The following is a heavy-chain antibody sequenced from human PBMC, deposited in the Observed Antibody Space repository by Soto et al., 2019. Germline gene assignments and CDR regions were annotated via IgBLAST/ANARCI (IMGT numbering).Heavy chain of an antibody. J-gene: IGHJ5*02. V-gene: IGHV3-9*01. CDR3: AKVSTTHTFGPLDP. D-gene: IGHD1-1*01. CDR2: ISWNSGSI. CDR1: GFTFDDYG. Sequence: EVQLVESGGGLVQPGRSVRLSCAASGFTFDDYGMHWVRQAPGKGLAWVSGISWNSGSIGYADSVKGRFIISRDNAKNSLYLQMNNLRPEDTAFYFCAKVSTTHTFGPLDPWGQGTLVTVSS.